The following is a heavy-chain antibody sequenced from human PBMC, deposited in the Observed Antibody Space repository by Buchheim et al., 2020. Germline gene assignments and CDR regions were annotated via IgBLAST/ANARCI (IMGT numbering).Heavy chain of an antibody. CDR1: RISFKNYA. Sequence: EVPLLESGGGLIQAGGSLRLSCVASRISFKNYAMSWVRQGPGKGLERVASIRDSGSTVNYAGSGKGRFTVSRANSRKTPYLQMNDLRTEDTAVYYCAKIPLYSSSWPPVYWGQGTL. V-gene: IGHV3-23*01. CDR3: AKIPLYSSSWPPVY. D-gene: IGHD6-13*01. J-gene: IGHJ4*02. CDR2: IRDSGSTV.